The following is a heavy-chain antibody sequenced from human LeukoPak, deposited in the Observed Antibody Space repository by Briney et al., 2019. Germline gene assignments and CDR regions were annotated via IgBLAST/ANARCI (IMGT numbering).Heavy chain of an antibody. Sequence: GESLKISCKGSGYSFSSYWFAWVRQMPGKGLEWRGIIYPGDSDTRYSPSFQGQVTISADKSISTAYLQWSNLKASDTAIYYCARPAYSSSSLFDYWGQGTLVTVSS. CDR3: ARPAYSSSSLFDY. CDR2: IYPGDSDT. CDR1: GYSFSSYW. D-gene: IGHD6-6*01. J-gene: IGHJ4*02. V-gene: IGHV5-51*01.